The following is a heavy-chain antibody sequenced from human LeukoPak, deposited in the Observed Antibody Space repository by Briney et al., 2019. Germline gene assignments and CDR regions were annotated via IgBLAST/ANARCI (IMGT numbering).Heavy chain of an antibody. V-gene: IGHV4-59*01. CDR1: GGXISSYY. D-gene: IGHD5-24*01. CDR2: IYNTGST. J-gene: IGHJ4*02. Sequence: SETLSLTCSVSGGXISSYYWSWIRQPPGKGLEWIGFIYNTGSTNYNPSLKSRVTISVDTSKNQFSLKLTSVTAADTAVYYCAREIRDGYIRFDNWGQGTLVTVAS. CDR3: AREIRDGYIRFDN.